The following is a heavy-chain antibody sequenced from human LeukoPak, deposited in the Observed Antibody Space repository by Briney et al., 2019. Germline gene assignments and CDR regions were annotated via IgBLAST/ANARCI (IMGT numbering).Heavy chain of an antibody. V-gene: IGHV3-23*01. CDR1: GFTFSSYA. J-gene: IGHJ4*02. CDR2: ISGSGGST. D-gene: IGHD2-15*01. CDR3: ANGWTPHY. Sequence: PGGSLRLSCGASGFTFSSYAMRWVRRAPGRGLEWVSGISGSGGSTYCADSVKGRFTSFRDNSKNTRDLQMNSRRAEDTAVYHRANGWTPHYWGRGTLVTVSS.